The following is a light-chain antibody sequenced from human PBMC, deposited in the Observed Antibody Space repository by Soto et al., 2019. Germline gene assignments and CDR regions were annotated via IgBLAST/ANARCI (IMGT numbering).Light chain of an antibody. CDR3: QQYGGSVQT. CDR2: GAS. CDR1: QSVGSNY. J-gene: IGKJ1*01. Sequence: EIVLTQFPGTLSLSPGERATLSCRASQSVGSNYLAWYQQRPGQPPNLLIFGASHRAPDIPDRFSGSGSGTDFTLTISRLEPEDFEVYYCQQYGGSVQTFGQGTKVDI. V-gene: IGKV3-20*01.